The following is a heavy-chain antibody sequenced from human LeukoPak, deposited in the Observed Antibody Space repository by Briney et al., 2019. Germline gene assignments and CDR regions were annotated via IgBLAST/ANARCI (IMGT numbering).Heavy chain of an antibody. J-gene: IGHJ4*02. CDR3: ARAIAGGRLYSSGWLRPYYFDY. CDR1: GGSISSSSYY. D-gene: IGHD6-19*01. V-gene: IGHV4-39*07. CDR2: IYYSGST. Sequence: SETLSLTCTVSGGSISSSSYYWGWIRQPPGKGLEWIGSIYYSGSTYYNPSLKSRVTISVDTSKNQFSLKLSSVTAADTAVYYCARAIAGGRLYSSGWLRPYYFDYWGQGTLVTVSS.